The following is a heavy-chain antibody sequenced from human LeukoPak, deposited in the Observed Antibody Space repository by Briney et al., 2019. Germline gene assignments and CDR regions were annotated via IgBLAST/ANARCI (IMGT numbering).Heavy chain of an antibody. CDR3: ARVVGYSYGTADY. Sequence: GSLRLSCAASGFTFSNAWMSWIRQPPGKGLEWIGYIYYSGSTNYNPSLKSRVTISVDTSENQFSLKLRSVTAADTAVYYCARVVGYSYGTADYWGQGTPVTVSS. D-gene: IGHD5-18*01. J-gene: IGHJ4*02. CDR2: IYYSGST. V-gene: IGHV4-59*08. CDR1: GFTFSNAW.